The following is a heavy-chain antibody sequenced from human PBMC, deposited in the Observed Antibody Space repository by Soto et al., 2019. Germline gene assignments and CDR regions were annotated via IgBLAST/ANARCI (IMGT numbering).Heavy chain of an antibody. D-gene: IGHD3-16*01. CDR2: ISYDGSNK. CDR1: GFTFSSYA. CDR3: ARGSDVYTSRFGYYYYGMDV. J-gene: IGHJ6*02. V-gene: IGHV3-30-3*01. Sequence: GGSLRLSCAASGFTFSSYAMHWVRQAPGKGLEWVAVISYDGSNKYYADSVKGRFTISRDNSKNTLYLQMNSLRAEDTAVYYCARGSDVYTSRFGYYYYGMDVWGQGTTVTV.